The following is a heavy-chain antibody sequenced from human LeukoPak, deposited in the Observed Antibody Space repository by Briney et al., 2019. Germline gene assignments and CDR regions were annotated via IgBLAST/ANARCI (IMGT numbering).Heavy chain of an antibody. CDR3: AREYQLLGTVYNYFDP. J-gene: IGHJ5*02. D-gene: IGHD2-2*01. CDR1: GYTFTGYY. Sequence: VKVSCKASGYTFTGYYMHWVRQAPGQGLEWMGWINPNSGGTNYAQKFQGRVTMTRDTSISTAYMELTSLRSEDTAVYYCAREYQLLGTVYNYFDPWGQGTLVTVSS. CDR2: INPNSGGT. V-gene: IGHV1-2*02.